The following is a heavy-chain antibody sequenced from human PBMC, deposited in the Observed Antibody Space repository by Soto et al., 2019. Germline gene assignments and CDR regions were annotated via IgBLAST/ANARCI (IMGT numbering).Heavy chain of an antibody. D-gene: IGHD3-22*01. CDR1: GYTFTGYY. CDR2: INPNSGGT. V-gene: IGHV1-2*04. J-gene: IGHJ6*02. CDR3: AASQGSRDSSGYYPPGYYYGMDV. Sequence: ASVKVSCKASGYTFTGYYMHWVRQVPGQGLEWMGWINPNSGGTNYAQKFQGWVTMTRDTSISTAYMELSRLRSDDTAVYYCAASQGSRDSSGYYPPGYYYGMDVWGQGTTVTVSS.